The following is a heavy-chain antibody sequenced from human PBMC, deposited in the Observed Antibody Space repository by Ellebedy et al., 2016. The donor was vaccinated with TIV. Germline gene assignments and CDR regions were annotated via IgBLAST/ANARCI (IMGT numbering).Heavy chain of an antibody. Sequence: AASVKVSCKASGYTFTSYGISWVRHAPGQGLEWMGWISAYNGNTNYAQKLQGRVTMTRDTSISTAYMELSRLRSDDTAVYYCARDLVGAPPFDIWGQGTMVTVSS. CDR2: ISAYNGNT. V-gene: IGHV1-18*01. CDR1: GYTFTSYG. D-gene: IGHD1-26*01. J-gene: IGHJ3*02. CDR3: ARDLVGAPPFDI.